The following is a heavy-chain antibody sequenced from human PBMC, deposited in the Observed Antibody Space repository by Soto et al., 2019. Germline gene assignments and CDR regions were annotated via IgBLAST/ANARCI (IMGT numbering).Heavy chain of an antibody. CDR1: GFTFSDSY. V-gene: IGHV3-11*01. CDR3: ARVSWREKYGMDV. CDR2: ITFSGNTV. J-gene: IGHJ6*02. Sequence: PRGSLRLSCAAPGFTFSDSYMSWIRQAPGKGLEWISYITFSGNTVYYADSLKGRFTISRDNAKNSLYLQMNRLRAEDTAVYYCARVSWREKYGMDVWGQGTTVTVSS.